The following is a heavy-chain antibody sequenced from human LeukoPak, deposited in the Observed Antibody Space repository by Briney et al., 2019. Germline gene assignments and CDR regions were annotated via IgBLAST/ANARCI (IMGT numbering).Heavy chain of an antibody. Sequence: YPSETLSLTCTVSGGSISSGDYYWVWIRQPPGKGLEWIGSIYYSGSTYYNPSLESRVTISVDTSKNKFSLKLTSVTAADTAVYYCARDRQQLVRGDHFDYWGQGTLVTVSS. V-gene: IGHV4-39*07. J-gene: IGHJ4*02. CDR2: IYYSGST. CDR3: ARDRQQLVRGDHFDY. CDR1: GGSISSGDYY. D-gene: IGHD6-13*01.